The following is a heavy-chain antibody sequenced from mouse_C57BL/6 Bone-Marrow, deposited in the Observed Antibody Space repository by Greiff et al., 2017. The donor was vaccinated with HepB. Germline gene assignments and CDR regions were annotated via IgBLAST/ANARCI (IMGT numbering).Heavy chain of an antibody. J-gene: IGHJ3*01. CDR1: GYTFTSYW. Sequence: QVQLKQPGAELVKPGASVKMSCKASGYTFTSYWITWVKQRPGQGLEWIGDIYPGSGSTNYNEKFKSKATLTVDTSSSTAYMQLSSLTSEDSAVYYCARWGSNFAWFAYWGQGTLVTVSA. CDR3: ARWGSNFAWFAY. D-gene: IGHD2-5*01. CDR2: IYPGSGST. V-gene: IGHV1-55*01.